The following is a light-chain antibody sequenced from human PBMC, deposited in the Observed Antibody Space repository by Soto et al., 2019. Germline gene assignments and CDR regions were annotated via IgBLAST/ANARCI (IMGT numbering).Light chain of an antibody. V-gene: IGLV4-60*02. Sequence: QLVLTQSSFASASLGSSVKLTCTLGSGHSSYIIAWHQQQPGKAPRYLMKLEGSGSYNKGSGVPDRFSGSSSGADRYLTISNLQFEDEADYYCETWDSNTHVFGGGTKVTVL. CDR3: ETWDSNTHV. J-gene: IGLJ3*02. CDR2: LEGSGSY. CDR1: SGHSSYI.